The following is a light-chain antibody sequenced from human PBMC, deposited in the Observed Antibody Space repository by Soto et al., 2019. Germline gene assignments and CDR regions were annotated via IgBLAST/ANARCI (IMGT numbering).Light chain of an antibody. Sequence: QSVLTQPASVSGSPGQSVTISCTGSSSDVGFYNFVSWYQQHPGKATKLMIYHVNNRPSGISNRFSGSKSSNTASLTISGLQTEDEADYYCSSYTNSSTFVFGTGTKLTVL. CDR1: SSDVGFYNF. CDR2: HVN. CDR3: SSYTNSSTFV. V-gene: IGLV2-14*03. J-gene: IGLJ1*01.